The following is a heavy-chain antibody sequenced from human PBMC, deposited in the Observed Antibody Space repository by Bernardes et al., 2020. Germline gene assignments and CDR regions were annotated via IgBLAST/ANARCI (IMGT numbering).Heavy chain of an antibody. Sequence: GGSLRLSCAASGFTFSSYWMSWVRQAPGKGLEWVANIKQDGSEKYYVDSVKGRFTISRDNAKNSLYLQMNSLRAEDTAVYYCGRGYCSGGSCYYFDYWGQGTLVTVSS. D-gene: IGHD2-15*01. CDR1: GFTFSSYW. V-gene: IGHV3-7*04. CDR3: GRGYCSGGSCYYFDY. J-gene: IGHJ4*02. CDR2: IKQDGSEK.